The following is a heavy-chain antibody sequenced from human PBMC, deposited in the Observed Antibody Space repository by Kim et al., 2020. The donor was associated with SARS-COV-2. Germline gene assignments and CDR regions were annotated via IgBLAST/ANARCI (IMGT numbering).Heavy chain of an antibody. J-gene: IGHJ4*02. D-gene: IGHD3-16*02. V-gene: IGHV3-15*01. CDR1: GFTFSNAW. CDR3: ITEAYDYVWWSYRFYFDC. CDR2: IKSKPDGGTT. Sequence: GGSLRLSCPASGFTFSNAWMSWVRQAPGKGLKWVGRIKSKPDGGTTDYAAPVKGRFTISRDDLKNTLYLQMDSLKTEDTAVYYCITEAYDYVWWSYRFYFDCSDEGAQVTVSS.